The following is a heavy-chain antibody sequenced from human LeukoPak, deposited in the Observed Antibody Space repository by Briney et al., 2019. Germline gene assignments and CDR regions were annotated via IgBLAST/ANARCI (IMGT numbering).Heavy chain of an antibody. CDR3: ARGRWLHNYYYYMDV. CDR1: GYTFTGYY. Sequence: GASVKVSCKASGYTFTGYYMHWVRQAPGQGLEWMGWINPNSGGTNYAQKFQGRVTMTRDTSISTAYMELSRLRSDDTAVYYCARGRWLHNYYYYMDVWGKGTTVTVSS. J-gene: IGHJ6*03. D-gene: IGHD5-24*01. V-gene: IGHV1-2*02. CDR2: INPNSGGT.